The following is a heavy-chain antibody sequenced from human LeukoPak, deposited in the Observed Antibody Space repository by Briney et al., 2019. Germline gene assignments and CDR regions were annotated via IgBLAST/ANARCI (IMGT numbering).Heavy chain of an antibody. J-gene: IGHJ3*02. CDR3: ARTGYSSGWYGGFDI. Sequence: GESLRISCKGSGYSFTNYWIGWVRQMSGKGLEWMGIIYPGDSDTRYSPSFQGQVTISADKSIITAYLQWSSLKASDTAMYYCARTGYSSGWYGGFDIWGQGTLVTVSS. CDR1: GYSFTNYW. CDR2: IYPGDSDT. V-gene: IGHV5-51*01. D-gene: IGHD6-19*01.